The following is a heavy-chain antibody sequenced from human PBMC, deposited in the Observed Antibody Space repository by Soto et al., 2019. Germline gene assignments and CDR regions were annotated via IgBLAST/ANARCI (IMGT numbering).Heavy chain of an antibody. D-gene: IGHD6-19*01. CDR3: ASSVEGHFDY. CDR1: GFKFSIYS. CDR2: ITSDTKTI. V-gene: IGHV3-48*02. Sequence: EVQLVESGGALVQPGGSLRLSCVASGFKFSIYSMNWIRQAPGKGLEWSAYITSDTKTIKYADSVKGRFTISRDNAKNSVYLQMNSLSDEDTAVYYCASSVEGHFDYWGQGAVVTVSS. J-gene: IGHJ4*02.